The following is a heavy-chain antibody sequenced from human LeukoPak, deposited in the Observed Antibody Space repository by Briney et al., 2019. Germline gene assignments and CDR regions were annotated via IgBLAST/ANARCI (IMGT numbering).Heavy chain of an antibody. CDR1: GFTFSSYS. J-gene: IGHJ3*02. Sequence: GGSLRLSCAASGFTFSSYSMNWVRQAPGKGLEWVSSISSSSSTIYYADSVKGRFTISRDNAKNSLYLQMNSLRAEDTAVYYCAREGYSSGWLGAFDIWGQGTMVTVSS. CDR2: ISSSSSTI. D-gene: IGHD6-19*01. CDR3: AREGYSSGWLGAFDI. V-gene: IGHV3-48*04.